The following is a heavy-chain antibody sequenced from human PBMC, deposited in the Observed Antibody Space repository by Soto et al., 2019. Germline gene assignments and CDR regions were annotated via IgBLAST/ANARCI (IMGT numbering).Heavy chain of an antibody. V-gene: IGHV6-1*01. Sequence: SQTLSLTCAISGDSVSSNSAAWNWIRQSPSRGLEWLGRTYYRSKWYNDYAVSVKSRITINPDTSKNQFSLQLNSVTPEDTAVYYCARGVVELYDILTSYRPGRSLHPPGQGPLLTVSS. CDR3: ARGVVELYDILTSYRPGRSLHP. CDR1: GDSVSSNSAA. CDR2: TYYRSKWYN. D-gene: IGHD3-9*01. J-gene: IGHJ5*02.